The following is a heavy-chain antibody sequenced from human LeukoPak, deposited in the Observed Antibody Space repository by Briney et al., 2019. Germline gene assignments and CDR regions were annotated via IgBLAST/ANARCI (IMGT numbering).Heavy chain of an antibody. CDR1: GFTFSSCG. CDR3: ATETIGRHYDY. CDR2: IGPTGTER. Sequence: GGSLRLSCAASGFTFSSCGFNWVRQAPGEGLEWVSSIGPTGTERYYADSVRGRFTISRDNAKNSMYLQMDSLRDEDTAVYYCATETIGRHYDYWGQGTLLTVSS. V-gene: IGHV3-21*01. J-gene: IGHJ4*02. D-gene: IGHD1-14*01.